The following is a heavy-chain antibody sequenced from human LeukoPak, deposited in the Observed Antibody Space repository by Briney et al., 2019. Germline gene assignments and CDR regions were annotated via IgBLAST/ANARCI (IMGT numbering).Heavy chain of an antibody. CDR3: ARVGSGSSNAFDI. J-gene: IGHJ3*02. Sequence: PGGSLRLSCAASGFTFSSYSMKWVRQAPGKGLEWVSSISSSSSYIYYADSVKGRFTISRDNAKNSLYLQMNSLRAEDTAVYYCARVGSGSSNAFDIWGQGTMVTVSS. V-gene: IGHV3-21*01. D-gene: IGHD1-26*01. CDR2: ISSSSSYI. CDR1: GFTFSSYS.